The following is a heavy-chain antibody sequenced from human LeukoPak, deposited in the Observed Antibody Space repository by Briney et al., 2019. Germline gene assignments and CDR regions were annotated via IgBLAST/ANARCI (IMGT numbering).Heavy chain of an antibody. Sequence: GGSLRLSCAASGFTFSSYAMSWVRQAAGKGLEWVSAISGSGGSTYYADSVKRRFTISRDNSKNTLYLQMNSLRAEDTAVYYCAKAFTDTAMDLTLFDYWGQGTLVTVSS. J-gene: IGHJ4*02. V-gene: IGHV3-23*01. CDR2: ISGSGGST. CDR1: GFTFSSYA. D-gene: IGHD5-18*01. CDR3: AKAFTDTAMDLTLFDY.